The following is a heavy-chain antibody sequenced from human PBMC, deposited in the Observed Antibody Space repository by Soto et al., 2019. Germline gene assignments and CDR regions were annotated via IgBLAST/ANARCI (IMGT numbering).Heavy chain of an antibody. CDR1: GFSVSDNY. Sequence: EVQLVESGGGLIRPGGSLRLSCVVSGFSVSDNYLTWVRQAPGKGLECVSVIYADGRTYYTGSVMGRFTLSRDNSKNTVYLQMNSLRVEDTAMYFCTRDWYGLGRNWGQGTLVSVSS. J-gene: IGHJ4*02. D-gene: IGHD3-10*01. CDR2: IYADGRT. V-gene: IGHV3-53*01. CDR3: TRDWYGLGRN.